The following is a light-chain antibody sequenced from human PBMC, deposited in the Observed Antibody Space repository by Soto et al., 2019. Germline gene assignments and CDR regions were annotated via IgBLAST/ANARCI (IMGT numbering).Light chain of an antibody. Sequence: DIQMTQFPSTLSASVGDRVTITCRASESISSWLAWYQQKPGKAPKILIYKASTLQSGVPSRFTGSGSGTEFTLTIISLQPDDFATYYFQHYTVLPLTFGGGNKVEIK. CDR1: ESISSW. CDR2: KAS. V-gene: IGKV1-5*03. CDR3: QHYTVLPLT. J-gene: IGKJ4*01.